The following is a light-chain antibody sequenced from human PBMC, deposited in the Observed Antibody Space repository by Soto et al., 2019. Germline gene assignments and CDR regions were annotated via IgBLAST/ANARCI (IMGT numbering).Light chain of an antibody. Sequence: QSVLTQPPSVSGAPGQRVTISCSGSSSNIGTSNDVHWYQQLPGAAPKLLIYGATRRPSGVPDRFSGSRSGNSAFLAITGLQVEDESVYYCQSFDSSLSGALFGGGTKLTVL. CDR1: SSNIGTSND. V-gene: IGLV1-40*01. CDR3: QSFDSSLSGAL. CDR2: GAT. J-gene: IGLJ3*02.